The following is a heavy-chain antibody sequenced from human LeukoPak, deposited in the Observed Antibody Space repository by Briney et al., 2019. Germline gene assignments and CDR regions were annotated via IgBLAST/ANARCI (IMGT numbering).Heavy chain of an antibody. Sequence: SETLSLTCTVSGGSISSYYWSWIRQPPGKGLELIGYIYYSGSTNYNPSLKSRVTISVDTSKNQFSLKLSSVTAADTAVYYCARVVTMVRGTSSLFDYWGQGTLVTVSS. J-gene: IGHJ4*02. CDR3: ARVVTMVRGTSSLFDY. CDR1: GGSISSYY. D-gene: IGHD3-10*01. CDR2: IYYSGST. V-gene: IGHV4-59*01.